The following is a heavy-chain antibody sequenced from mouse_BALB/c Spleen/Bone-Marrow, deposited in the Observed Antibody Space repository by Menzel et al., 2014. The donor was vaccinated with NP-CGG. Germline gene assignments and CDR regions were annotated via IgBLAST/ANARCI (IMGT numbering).Heavy chain of an antibody. CDR3: ARDIEGNYSYGYREI. CDR2: IRNKAKGSTT. Sequence: EVMLVESGGGSEQPGGSLRLSCVTSGFTLTDYYMSWVRQPPGKALEWLGFIRNKAKGSTTDYSASVKGRFTISRDNSQSILYLQMNTPSPEDSATYYCARDIEGNYSYGYREIRGAGATVTVSS. D-gene: IGHD2-1*01. J-gene: IGHJ1*01. V-gene: IGHV7-3*02. CDR1: GFTLTDYY.